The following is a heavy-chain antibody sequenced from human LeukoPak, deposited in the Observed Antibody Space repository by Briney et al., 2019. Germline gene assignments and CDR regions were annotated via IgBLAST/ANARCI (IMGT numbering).Heavy chain of an antibody. CDR2: ISYDGSNK. CDR3: AKVTKYYGDYVGFGYYYGMDV. CDR1: GFTFSSYG. V-gene: IGHV3-30*18. Sequence: PGGSLRLSCAASGFTFSSYGMHWVRQAPGKGLEWVAVISYDGSNKYYADSVKGRFTISRDNSKNTLYLRMNSLRAEDTAVYYCAKVTKYYGDYVGFGYYYGMDVWGQGTTVTVSS. J-gene: IGHJ6*02. D-gene: IGHD4-17*01.